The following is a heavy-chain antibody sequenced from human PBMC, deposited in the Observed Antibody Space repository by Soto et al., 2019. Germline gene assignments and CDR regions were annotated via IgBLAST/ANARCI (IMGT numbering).Heavy chain of an antibody. CDR2: MTSDGSSK. V-gene: IGHV3-30-3*01. CDR1: GFALNSHS. J-gene: IGHJ5*02. CDR3: ARDRVIRYTGYELDL. D-gene: IGHD3-16*02. Sequence: QMQLLESGGGVVQPGKALRLSCAASGFALNSHSMHWVRQAPGKGLEWLALMTSDGSSKFYADSVNGRCTISRDNSKTTLYAGLNSLRSEDTAVYYCARDRVIRYTGYELDLWGQGTLVSVSS.